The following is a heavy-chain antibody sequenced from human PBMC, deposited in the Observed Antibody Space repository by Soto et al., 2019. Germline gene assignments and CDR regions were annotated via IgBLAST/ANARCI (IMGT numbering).Heavy chain of an antibody. D-gene: IGHD3-10*01. V-gene: IGHV3-11*01. CDR2: ISSDGSAT. CDR1: GFIFSDFY. Sequence: QLVESGGGLVKPGGSLRLSCTASGFIFSDFYMAWIRQAPGKGLEWVSYISSDGSATYKDSVKGRFTVSRDNAKDSLYLQMNSLIDEDTAVYYCVRDRDRRWFDPWGQGTLVTVSS. CDR3: VRDRDRRWFDP. J-gene: IGHJ5*02.